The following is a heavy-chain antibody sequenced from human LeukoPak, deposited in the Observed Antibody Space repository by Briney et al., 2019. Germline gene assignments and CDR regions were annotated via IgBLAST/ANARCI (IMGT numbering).Heavy chain of an antibody. J-gene: IGHJ4*02. CDR1: GFTFSDYS. CDR3: ARDQKDRDWNDYGDY. D-gene: IGHD4/OR15-4a*01. V-gene: IGHV3-48*01. Sequence: GGSLRLSCAASGFTFSDYSMNWVRQAPGKGLEWVAFISSGSSTIYYADTVKGRFTISRDNAKSSPYPQMNSLRGEDTAVYYCARDQKDRDWNDYGDYWGQGTLVSVPS. CDR2: ISSGSSTI.